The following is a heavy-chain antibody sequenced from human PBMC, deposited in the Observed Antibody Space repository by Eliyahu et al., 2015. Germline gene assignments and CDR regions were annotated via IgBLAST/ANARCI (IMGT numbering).Heavy chain of an antibody. D-gene: IGHD6-19*01. V-gene: IGHV3-30*04. CDR1: GFSFSSYP. J-gene: IGHJ4*02. CDR2: ISYDGINR. CDR3: ARVSRLYSSGWYSLDY. Sequence: QVQLEASGGGVVQPGRSVRISCAXXGFSFSSYPMHWVRQAPGKGLEWVGLISYDGINRDYADSVKGRFTLSRDNSKNTLYLQMNSLRADDTAVYYCARVSRLYSSGWYSLDYWGQGTLVTVSS.